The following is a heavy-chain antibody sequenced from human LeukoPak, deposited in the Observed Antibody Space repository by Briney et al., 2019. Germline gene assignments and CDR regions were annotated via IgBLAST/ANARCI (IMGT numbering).Heavy chain of an antibody. Sequence: GGSLRLSCAASGFTFSSYAMSWVRQAPGKGLEWVSYISSSGSTIYYADSVKGRFTISRDNAKNSLYLQMNSLRAEDTAVYYCARVGVCSSTSCYFSQSAHFDYWGQGTLVTVSS. J-gene: IGHJ4*02. V-gene: IGHV3-48*03. CDR1: GFTFSSYA. CDR3: ARVGVCSSTSCYFSQSAHFDY. D-gene: IGHD2-2*01. CDR2: ISSSGSTI.